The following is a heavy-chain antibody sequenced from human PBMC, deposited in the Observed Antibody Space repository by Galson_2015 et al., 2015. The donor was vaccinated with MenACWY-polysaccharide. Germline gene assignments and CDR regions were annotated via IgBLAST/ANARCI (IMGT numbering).Heavy chain of an antibody. J-gene: IGHJ4*02. Sequence: SLRLSCAASGFTFSSYTMNWVRRAPGKGLEWLSYISSGSSTIYYADSVKGRFTISRDNAKNSLYLQMNSLRAEDTAVYYCARVEKYSGSYYILHWGQGTLVTVSS. CDR3: ARVEKYSGSYYILH. D-gene: IGHD1-26*01. CDR2: ISSGSSTI. CDR1: GFTFSSYT. V-gene: IGHV3-48*01.